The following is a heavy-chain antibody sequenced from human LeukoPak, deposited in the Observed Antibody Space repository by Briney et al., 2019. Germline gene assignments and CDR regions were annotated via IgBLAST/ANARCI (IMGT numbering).Heavy chain of an antibody. J-gene: IGHJ4*02. V-gene: IGHV4-59*11. Sequence: SETLTLTCTVSGGSMSYHYWSWIRQPPGKGLEWIGYIHYSGSTNYSSSLKSRVSISVDTSKNQFSLKLSSVTAAATAVYYCARDRLYYFDHWGQGTLVTVSS. CDR3: ARDRLYYFDH. D-gene: IGHD6-6*01. CDR1: GGSMSYHY. CDR2: IHYSGST.